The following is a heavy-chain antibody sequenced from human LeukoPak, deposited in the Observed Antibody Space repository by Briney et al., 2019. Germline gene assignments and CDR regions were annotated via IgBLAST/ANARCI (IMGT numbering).Heavy chain of an antibody. D-gene: IGHD3-10*01. CDR3: ARADHYGSGTGTFDY. V-gene: IGHV3-30*04. CDR2: ISYDGSNK. Sequence: GGSLRLSCAASGFTFSSYAMHWVRQAPGKGLEWVAAISYDGSNKYYADSVKGRFTISRDNDKNTLYLQMNSLRAEDTAVYYCARADHYGSGTGTFDYWGQGTQVTVSS. CDR1: GFTFSSYA. J-gene: IGHJ4*02.